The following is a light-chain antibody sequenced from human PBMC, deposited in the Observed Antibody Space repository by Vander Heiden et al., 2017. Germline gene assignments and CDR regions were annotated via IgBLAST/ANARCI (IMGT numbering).Light chain of an antibody. V-gene: IGKV1-5*03. Sequence: DIQMTQSPSTQSASIGDRFTITCRASQSISGSLAWYQQKPGKVPKVLISEVSSLETGVPSRLSGSGSGTDFSLTISSLQPADFATYYFQQSYREDTFGHGTKVDVK. J-gene: IGKJ3*01. CDR2: EVS. CDR3: QQSYREDT. CDR1: QSISGS.